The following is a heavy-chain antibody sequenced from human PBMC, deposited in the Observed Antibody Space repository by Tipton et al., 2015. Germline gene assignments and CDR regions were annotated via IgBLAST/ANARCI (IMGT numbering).Heavy chain of an antibody. CDR1: SDSISKYY. J-gene: IGHJ4*02. CDR2: IQYSGST. V-gene: IGHV4-59*01. CDR3: ARARGRHGGLFDS. Sequence: TLSLTCSVSSDSISKYYWSWIRQPQGKELEWIGYIQYSGSTNYNPSLKSRVTISVDTSKTQFSLKMNSMTASDTAVYYCARARGRHGGLFDSWGQGILGTVSP. D-gene: IGHD4-23*01.